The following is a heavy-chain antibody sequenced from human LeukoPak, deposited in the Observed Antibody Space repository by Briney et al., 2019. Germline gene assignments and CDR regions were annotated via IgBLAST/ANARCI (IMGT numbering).Heavy chain of an antibody. V-gene: IGHV1-2*02. CDR1: GGTFSSYA. Sequence: ASVKVSCKASGGTFSSYAISWVRQAPGQGLEWMGWINPNSGGTNYAQKFQGRVTMTRDTSISTAYMELSRLRSDDTAVYYCAAWFGELLWAIDYWGQGTLVIVSS. CDR3: AAWFGELLWAIDY. J-gene: IGHJ4*02. D-gene: IGHD3-10*01. CDR2: INPNSGGT.